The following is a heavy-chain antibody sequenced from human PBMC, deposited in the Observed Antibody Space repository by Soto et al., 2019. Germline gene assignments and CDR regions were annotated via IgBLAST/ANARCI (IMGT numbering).Heavy chain of an antibody. V-gene: IGHV5-51*01. J-gene: IGHJ6*02. Sequence: GESLKISCTSSGFSFTIYCIAWVLQLPWKGLEWVGIIYPGNSDTLYGPSFQGQVTISADRSMNTAYLQWSGLRASDTATYYCARRLGYGYKSTWAAMDIWGLGTTVTVSS. CDR1: GFSFTIYC. CDR2: IYPGNSDT. CDR3: ARRLGYGYKSTWAAMDI. D-gene: IGHD3-16*01.